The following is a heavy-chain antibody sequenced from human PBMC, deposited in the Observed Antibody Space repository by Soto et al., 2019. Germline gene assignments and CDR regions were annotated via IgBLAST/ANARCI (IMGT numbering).Heavy chain of an antibody. V-gene: IGHV1-69*01. J-gene: IGHJ4*02. Sequence: QVQLVQSGAEVKKPGSSVKVSCQASGGTFSSFAMTWVRQAPGQGLEWIGGIIPIFGTPYYAQNFQGRVTIAADESTSTAYMELSSLRSDDTAVYYCAREFRGNSGHFDYWGQGTLVTVSS. CDR1: GGTFSSFA. CDR3: AREFRGNSGHFDY. CDR2: IIPIFGTP. D-gene: IGHD1-1*01.